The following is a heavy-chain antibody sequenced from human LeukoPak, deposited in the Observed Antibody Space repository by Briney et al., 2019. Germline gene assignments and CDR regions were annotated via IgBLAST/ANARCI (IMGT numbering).Heavy chain of an antibody. CDR1: GGSISSGGYS. D-gene: IGHD1/OR15-1a*01. V-gene: IGHV4-30-2*01. CDR2: IYHSGST. J-gene: IGHJ5*02. CDR3: ASPVREHLNWFDP. Sequence: SETLSLTCAVSGGSISSGGYSWSWIRQPPGKGLEWIGYIYHSGSTNYNPSLKSRVTISVDTSKNQFSLKLSSVTAADTAVYYCASPVREHLNWFDPWGQGTLVTVSS.